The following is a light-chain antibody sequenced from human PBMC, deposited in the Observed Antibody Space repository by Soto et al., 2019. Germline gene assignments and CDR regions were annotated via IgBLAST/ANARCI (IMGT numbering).Light chain of an antibody. CDR2: DAS. V-gene: IGKV3-20*01. CDR3: QQYGSSRT. Sequence: ILLTPSPGTLFLLRGERATRSCRASQSISSYYLAWYQQKPGQAPRLLIYDASSRATAIPDRFSGSGSGTDFTLTISRLETEDFAVYYCQQYGSSRTFGQGTKVDIK. J-gene: IGKJ1*01. CDR1: QSISSYY.